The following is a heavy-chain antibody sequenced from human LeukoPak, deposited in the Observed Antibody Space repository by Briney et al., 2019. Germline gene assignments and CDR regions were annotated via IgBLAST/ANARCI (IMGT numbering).Heavy chain of an antibody. CDR3: AKVHSGSYYGDNWFDP. CDR2: IYSGGST. J-gene: IGHJ5*02. D-gene: IGHD1-26*01. Sequence: GGPLRLSCAASGFTVSSNYMSWVRQAPGKGLEWVSVIYSGGSTYYADSVKGRFTISRGNSKSTLYLQMNSLRAEDTAVYYCAKVHSGSYYGDNWFDPWGQGTLVTVSS. V-gene: IGHV3-53*01. CDR1: GFTVSSNY.